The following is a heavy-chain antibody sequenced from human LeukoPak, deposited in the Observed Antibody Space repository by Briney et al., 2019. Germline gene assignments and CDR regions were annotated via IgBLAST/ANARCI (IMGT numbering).Heavy chain of an antibody. Sequence: GGSLRLSCAASGFTVITNDLTWVRQPPGKGLEWVSGLYIVGNTKYPESVQDRFTISIHNSKHNLYLQINSLSPGDRPVYVFARGVEPLAANTLAYWGQGNLGTVSS. D-gene: IGHD1-14*01. CDR1: GFTVITND. CDR3: ARGVEPLAANTLAY. V-gene: IGHV3-53*01. J-gene: IGHJ4*02. CDR2: LYIVGNT.